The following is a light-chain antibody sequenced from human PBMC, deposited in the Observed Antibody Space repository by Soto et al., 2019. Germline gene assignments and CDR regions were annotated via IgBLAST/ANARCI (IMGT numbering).Light chain of an antibody. Sequence: QSALTQPASVSGSPGQSITISCTGTISDVGGYDYVSWYQHHPGKAPELMRSDVIDRPSGVSSRFSGSKSGNTASLTISGLQADDEDAYHCTSSTSFSTHVFGTGTKVTVL. CDR1: ISDVGGYDY. CDR3: TSSTSFSTHV. V-gene: IGLV2-14*03. J-gene: IGLJ1*01. CDR2: DVI.